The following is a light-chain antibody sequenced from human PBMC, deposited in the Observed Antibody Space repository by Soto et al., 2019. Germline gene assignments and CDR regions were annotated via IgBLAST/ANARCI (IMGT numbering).Light chain of an antibody. V-gene: IGKV3-20*01. Sequence: EVVLTQSPVTLSLSPGERATLSCRASQSVSSPYLAWYQQKPGQPPRLLIYGASSMATDIPDRFIGCGSGTEPTLTITGLAPEDFAVYYDQQYGSSPFTVGPGTKVDI. CDR2: GAS. J-gene: IGKJ3*01. CDR3: QQYGSSPFT. CDR1: QSVSSPY.